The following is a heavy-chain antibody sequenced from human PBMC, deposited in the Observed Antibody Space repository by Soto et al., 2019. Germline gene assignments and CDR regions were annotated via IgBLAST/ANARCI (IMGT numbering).Heavy chain of an antibody. CDR2: ISRSGGST. V-gene: IGHV3-23*01. D-gene: IGHD2-2*01. Sequence: GGSLRLSCAASGFTFSSYAMSWVRQAPGKGLEWVPAISRSGGSTYYADSVKGRFTIPRDNSKNTLYLQMNSLRAEDTAVYYCATVVVPAAIFGWFDPWGQGSLVTVS. CDR3: ATVVVPAAIFGWFDP. J-gene: IGHJ5*02. CDR1: GFTFSSYA.